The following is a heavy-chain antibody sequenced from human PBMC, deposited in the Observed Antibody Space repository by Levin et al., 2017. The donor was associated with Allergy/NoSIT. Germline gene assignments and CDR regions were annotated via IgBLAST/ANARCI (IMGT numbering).Heavy chain of an antibody. Sequence: GGSLRLSCAASGFTFSSYTMKWIRQAPGKGLEWVSSISGASTYIDYADSVKGRFTISRDNAKNSLYLQMNSLRAEDTAVYYCGDFDYWGQGTLVTVSS. CDR2: ISGASTYI. J-gene: IGHJ4*02. CDR3: GDFDY. CDR1: GFTFSSYT. V-gene: IGHV3-21*01.